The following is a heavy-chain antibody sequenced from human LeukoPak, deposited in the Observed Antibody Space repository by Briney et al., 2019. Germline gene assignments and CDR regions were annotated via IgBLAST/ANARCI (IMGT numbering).Heavy chain of an antibody. CDR3: ARLIVGSSSTGWLDP. J-gene: IGHJ5*02. CDR1: GYTFTSYW. Sequence: GESLKISCQSSGYTFTSYWIGWVRQMPGKGLQWMGINYPGDSDTTYSPSFQGQVTISADKSISTAYLQWSSLKDSDTAIYYCARLIVGSSSTGWLDPWGQGTLVTVSS. V-gene: IGHV5-51*01. D-gene: IGHD6-6*01. CDR2: NYPGDSDT.